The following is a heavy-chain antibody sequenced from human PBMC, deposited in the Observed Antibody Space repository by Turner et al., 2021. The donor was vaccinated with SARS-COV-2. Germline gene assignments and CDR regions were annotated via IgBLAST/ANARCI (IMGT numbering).Heavy chain of an antibody. D-gene: IGHD1-26*01. CDR3: ARHPRLYSGTYTGAFDI. J-gene: IGHJ3*02. Sequence: QLQLQESGPGLVKPSEPLSLTCTVSRRPICSSSYYWGWIRQPPGKGLEWIGNIYYSGSTYYNPALKSRVTISVDTSKNQFSLKLSSVTAADTAVYYCARHPRLYSGTYTGAFDIWGQGTMVTVSS. V-gene: IGHV4-39*01. CDR2: IYYSGST. CDR1: RRPICSSSYY.